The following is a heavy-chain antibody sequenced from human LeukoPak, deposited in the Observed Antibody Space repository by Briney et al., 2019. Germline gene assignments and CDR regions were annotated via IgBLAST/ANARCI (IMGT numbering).Heavy chain of an antibody. CDR1: GFTFSNAW. Sequence: GGSLRLSCAVSGFTFSNAWMSWVRQAPGKGLEWVGRIKSKTDGGTTDYAAPVKGRFTISRDDSKNTLYLHMNSLKTEDTAVYYCTTDRDDSSWGDYFDYWGQGTLVTVSS. V-gene: IGHV3-15*01. CDR3: TTDRDDSSWGDYFDY. J-gene: IGHJ4*02. D-gene: IGHD6-13*01. CDR2: IKSKTDGGTT.